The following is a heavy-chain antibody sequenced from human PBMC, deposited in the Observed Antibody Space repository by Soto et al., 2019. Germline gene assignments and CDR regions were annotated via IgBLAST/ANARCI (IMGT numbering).Heavy chain of an antibody. Sequence: SVKVSCKASGGTFSSYAISWVRQAPGQGLEWMGGIIPIFGTANYAQKFQGRVTITADESTSTAYMELSSLRSEDTAVYYCARDGGSGSYSHDYYSYGMDVRAQGTTVTVSS. CDR3: ARDGGSGSYSHDYYSYGMDV. V-gene: IGHV1-69*13. J-gene: IGHJ6*02. CDR1: GGTFSSYA. D-gene: IGHD1-26*01. CDR2: IIPIFGTA.